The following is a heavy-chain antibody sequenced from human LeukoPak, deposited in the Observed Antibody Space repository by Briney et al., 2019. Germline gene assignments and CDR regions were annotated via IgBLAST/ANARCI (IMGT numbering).Heavy chain of an antibody. D-gene: IGHD4-17*01. CDR1: GFVFSKNG. Sequence: GGSXRLSCATSGFVFSKNGMHWVRQAPGKGLEWVAFIRHDESNKYYADSVKGRFTISRDNSKNTLSLQMNSLRPDDTAVYYCAKFSYGDYVAWGQGTLVIVSS. CDR2: IRHDESNK. CDR3: AKFSYGDYVA. V-gene: IGHV3-30*02. J-gene: IGHJ5*02.